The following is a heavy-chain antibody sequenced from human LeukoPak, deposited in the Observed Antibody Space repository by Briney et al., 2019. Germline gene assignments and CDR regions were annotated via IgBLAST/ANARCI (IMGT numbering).Heavy chain of an antibody. D-gene: IGHD3-9*01. CDR1: GFTFSSYA. CDR2: ISGSGGST. V-gene: IGHV3-23*01. J-gene: IGHJ3*02. Sequence: GGSLRLSCAASGFTFSSYAMSWVRQDPGKGLEWVSAISGSGGSTYYADSVKGRFTISRDNSKNTLYLQMNSLRAEDTAVYYCAKVERYFDWSGSDAFDIWGQGTMVTVSS. CDR3: AKVERYFDWSGSDAFDI.